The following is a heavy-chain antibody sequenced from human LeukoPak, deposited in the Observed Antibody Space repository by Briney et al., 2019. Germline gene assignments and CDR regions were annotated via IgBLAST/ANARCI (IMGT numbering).Heavy chain of an antibody. J-gene: IGHJ5*02. CDR3: ARGVHSGDWFDP. CDR1: GYTSTVYY. D-gene: IGHD6-25*01. Sequence: ASGKVSCKASGYTSTVYYMHWVRQAPGQGLEWMGWINPNSGGTNYAQKFQGWVTMTRDTSISTAYMELSRLRSDDTAVYYCARGVHSGDWFDPWGQGTLVTVSS. V-gene: IGHV1-2*04. CDR2: INPNSGGT.